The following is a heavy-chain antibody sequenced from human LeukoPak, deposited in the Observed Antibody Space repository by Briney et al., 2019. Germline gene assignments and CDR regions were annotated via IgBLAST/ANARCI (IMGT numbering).Heavy chain of an antibody. CDR2: IIPIFGTA. Sequence: SVKVSCKASGYTFTGYYMHWVRQAPGQGLEWMGGIIPIFGTANYAQKFQGRVTITADESTSTAYMELSSLRSEDTAVYYCARGGELRDAFDIWGQGTMVTVSS. J-gene: IGHJ3*02. D-gene: IGHD1-7*01. CDR3: ARGGELRDAFDI. CDR1: GYTFTGYY. V-gene: IGHV1-69*13.